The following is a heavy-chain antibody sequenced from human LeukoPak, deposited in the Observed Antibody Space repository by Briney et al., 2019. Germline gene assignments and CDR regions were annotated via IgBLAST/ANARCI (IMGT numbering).Heavy chain of an antibody. CDR2: ISSNGGST. V-gene: IGHV3-64*01. Sequence: GGSLRLSCAASGFTFSSYAMHWVRQAPGKGLEYVSAISSNGGSTYYANSVKGRFTISRDNSKNTLYLQMGSLRAEDMAVYYCARDGGYSSSWYDYWGQGTLVPVSS. D-gene: IGHD6-13*01. J-gene: IGHJ4*02. CDR3: ARDGGYSSSWYDY. CDR1: GFTFSSYA.